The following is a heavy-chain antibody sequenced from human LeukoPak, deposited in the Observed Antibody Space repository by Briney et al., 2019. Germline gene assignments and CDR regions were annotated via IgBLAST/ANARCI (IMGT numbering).Heavy chain of an antibody. V-gene: IGHV3-23*01. CDR2: ISGSGGST. Sequence: GGSLRLSCAASGFTFSSYAMSWVRQAPGKGLEWVSAISGSGGSTYYADSVKGRFTISRDNSKNTLYLQMNSLRAEDTAVYYCAKFGRITMIVVDSWYFDLWGRGTLVTVSS. D-gene: IGHD3-22*01. CDR3: AKFGRITMIVVDSWYFDL. CDR1: GFTFSSYA. J-gene: IGHJ2*01.